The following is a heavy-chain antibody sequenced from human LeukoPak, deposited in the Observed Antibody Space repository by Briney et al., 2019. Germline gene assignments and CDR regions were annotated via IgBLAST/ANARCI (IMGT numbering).Heavy chain of an antibody. CDR1: GFTFSSYA. V-gene: IGHV3-23*01. CDR3: ASCTSNYYYYGMDV. CDR2: ISGSGGST. J-gene: IGHJ6*02. D-gene: IGHD2-2*01. Sequence: PGGSLRLSCAASGFTFSSYAMSWVRQAPGKGLEWVSAISGSGGSTYYADSVEGRFTISRDNSKNTLYLQMNSLRAEDTAVYYCASCTSNYYYYGMDVWGQGTTVTVSS.